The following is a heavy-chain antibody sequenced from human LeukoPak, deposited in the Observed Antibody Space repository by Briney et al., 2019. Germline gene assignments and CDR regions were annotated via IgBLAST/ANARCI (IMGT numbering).Heavy chain of an antibody. D-gene: IGHD3-22*01. CDR1: GFTFTDAW. V-gene: IGHV3-15*01. Sequence: GGSLRLSCAVSGFTFTDAWMSWVRQAPGKGLERVGHIRKKTDGGTTDHAAPVRGRFTISRDDSKNTLYLQMSSLKTEDTAVYYCATDLSYYETSGFSDLWGQGTLVTVSS. CDR2: IRKKTDGGTT. J-gene: IGHJ5*02. CDR3: ATDLSYYETSGFSDL.